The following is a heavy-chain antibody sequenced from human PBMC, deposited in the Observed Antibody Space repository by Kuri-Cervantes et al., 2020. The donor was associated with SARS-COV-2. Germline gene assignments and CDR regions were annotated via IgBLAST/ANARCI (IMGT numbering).Heavy chain of an antibody. D-gene: IGHD6-6*01. Sequence: GESLKISCAASGFTFSGYGMHWVRQAPGKGLEWVAFIRYDGSNKYYADSVKGRFTISRDNSKNTLYLQMNSLRAEDTAMYYCAKEVEQLVPWFDPWGQGTLVTVSS. CDR3: AKEVEQLVPWFDP. CDR2: IRYDGSNK. CDR1: GFTFSGYG. V-gene: IGHV3-30*02. J-gene: IGHJ5*02.